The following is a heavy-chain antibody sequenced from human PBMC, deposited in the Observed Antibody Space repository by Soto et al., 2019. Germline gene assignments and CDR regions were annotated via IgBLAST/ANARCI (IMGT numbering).Heavy chain of an antibody. D-gene: IGHD1-26*01. CDR2: ISAYNGST. CDR1: GYTFTSYG. J-gene: IGHJ3*02. Sequence: QVQLVQSGAEVKKPGASVKVSCKASGYTFTSYGISWVRQAPGQGLEWMGWISAYNGSTNYAQKLQGRVTMTTDTSTSTAYTELSSLRSADTAVYYCERRLGAPYAFDIWGQGTMVTVSS. V-gene: IGHV1-18*01. CDR3: ERRLGAPYAFDI.